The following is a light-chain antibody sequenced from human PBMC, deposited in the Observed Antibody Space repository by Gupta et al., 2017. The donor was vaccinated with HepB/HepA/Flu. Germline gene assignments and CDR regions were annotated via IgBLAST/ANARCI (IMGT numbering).Light chain of an antibody. Sequence: TVRITCQGDSLRSYYASWYQQKPGQAPVLVIYGKNNRPSGIPDRFSGSSSGNTASLAIPGAQAADEADYYCNSRDSSGKHRVFGGGTKLTVL. CDR3: NSRDSSGKHRV. CDR1: SLRSYY. CDR2: GKN. J-gene: IGLJ2*01. V-gene: IGLV3-19*01.